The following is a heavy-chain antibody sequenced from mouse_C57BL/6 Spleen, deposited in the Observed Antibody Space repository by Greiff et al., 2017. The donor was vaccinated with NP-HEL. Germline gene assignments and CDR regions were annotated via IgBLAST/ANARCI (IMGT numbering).Heavy chain of an antibody. CDR1: GFTFSSYA. J-gene: IGHJ4*01. V-gene: IGHV5-4*01. D-gene: IGHD1-1*01. CDR2: ISDGGSYT. CDR3: ARDRYYGSRDAMDY. Sequence: EVQLVESGGGLVKPGGSLKLSCAASGFTFSSYAMSWVRQTPEKRLEWVATISDGGSYTYYPDNVKGRFTISRDNAKNNLYLQMSHLKSEDTAMYYCARDRYYGSRDAMDYWGQGTSVTVSS.